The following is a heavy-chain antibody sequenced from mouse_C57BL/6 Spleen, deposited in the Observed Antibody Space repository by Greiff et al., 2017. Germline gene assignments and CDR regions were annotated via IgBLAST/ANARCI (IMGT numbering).Heavy chain of an antibody. CDR1: GYSFTGYY. V-gene: IGHV1-42*01. J-gene: IGHJ2*01. Sequence: VQLQQSGPELVKPGASVKISCKASGYSFTGYYMNWVKQSPEKSLEWIGEINPSTGGTTYNQKFKAKATLTVDKSSSTAYMQLTSLTSEDSAVYYCARCGIPRYDGYYGDYWGQGTTLTVSS. CDR3: ARCGIPRYDGYYGDY. CDR2: INPSTGGT. D-gene: IGHD2-3*01.